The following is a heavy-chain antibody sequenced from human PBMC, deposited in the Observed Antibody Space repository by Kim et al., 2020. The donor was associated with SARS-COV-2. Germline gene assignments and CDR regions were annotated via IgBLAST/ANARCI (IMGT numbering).Heavy chain of an antibody. CDR1: GGTFSSYA. CDR2: IIPIFGTA. D-gene: IGHD2-15*01. V-gene: IGHV1-69*13. J-gene: IGHJ4*02. Sequence: SVKVSCKASGGTFSSYAISWVRQAPGQGLEWMGGIIPIFGTANYAQKFQGRVTITADESTSTAYMELSSLRSEDTAVYYCARPASYVAYRGAPVVVPSGYFDYWGQGTLVTVSS. CDR3: ARPASYVAYRGAPVVVPSGYFDY.